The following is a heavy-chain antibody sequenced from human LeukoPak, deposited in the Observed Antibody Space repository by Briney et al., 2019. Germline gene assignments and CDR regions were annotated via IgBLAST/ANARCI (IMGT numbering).Heavy chain of an antibody. CDR3: VRERHPYYYDSSGAFDI. CDR2: INVYNGHT. CDR1: GYIFTNYG. V-gene: IGHV1-18*01. Sequence: ASVKVSCKTSGYIFTNYGVSWVRQAPGQGLEWMGWINVYNGHTIYAQEFQGRVTLTTDTSTSTAHMDLRSLRSDDTAVYYCVRERHPYYYDSSGAFDIWGQGTMVTVSS. J-gene: IGHJ3*02. D-gene: IGHD3-22*01.